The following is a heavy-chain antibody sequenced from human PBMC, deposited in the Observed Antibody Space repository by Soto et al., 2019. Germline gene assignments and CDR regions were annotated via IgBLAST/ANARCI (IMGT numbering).Heavy chain of an antibody. CDR2: INHSGST. Sequence: QVQLQQWGAGLLKPSETLSLNCAVYGGSFRGYSWTWIRQPPGKGLEWIGEINHSGSTNYNPSLKGRVTISVDTSKNQFSLKLSSVTAADTAVYYCARRRVMTLWFDPWGQGTLVTVSS. CDR3: ARRRVMTLWFDP. D-gene: IGHD2-21*02. J-gene: IGHJ5*02. V-gene: IGHV4-34*02. CDR1: GGSFRGYS.